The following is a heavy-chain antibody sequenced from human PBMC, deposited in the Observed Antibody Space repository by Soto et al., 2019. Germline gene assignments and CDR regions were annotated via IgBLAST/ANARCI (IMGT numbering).Heavy chain of an antibody. D-gene: IGHD2-2*01. CDR2: TYYRSKWYN. J-gene: IGHJ6*02. Sequence: SQTLSLTCAISGDSVSSNSAAWNWIRQSPSRGLEWLGRTYYRSKWYNDYAVSVKSRITINPDTSKNQFSLQLNSVTPEDTAVYYCARDPGRIVVVPAASYYGMDVWAQGTRVTVSS. CDR1: GDSVSSNSAA. CDR3: ARDPGRIVVVPAASYYGMDV. V-gene: IGHV6-1*01.